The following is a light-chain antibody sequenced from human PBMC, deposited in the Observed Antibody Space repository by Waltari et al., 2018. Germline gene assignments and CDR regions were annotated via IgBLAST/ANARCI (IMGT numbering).Light chain of an antibody. J-gene: IGKJ5*01. V-gene: IGKV3-15*01. CDR3: QQYNNWPPSIT. CDR1: QSVSSN. CDR2: AAS. Sequence: EIVMTQSPASLSVSPGERATLSCRASQSVSSNLAWYQQKPGQAPSLLIYAASTRANGIPARFSGGGSGTEFTLTISSLQSEDFAVYYCQQYNNWPPSITFGQGTRLEIK.